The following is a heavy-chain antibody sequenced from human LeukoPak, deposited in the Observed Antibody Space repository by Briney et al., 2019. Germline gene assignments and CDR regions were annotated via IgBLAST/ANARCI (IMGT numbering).Heavy chain of an antibody. Sequence: SETLSLTCAVYGGSFSGYYWSWLRQPPGKGLEWIGEINHSGSTNYNPSLKSRVTISVDTSKNQFSLKLSSVTAADTAVYYCARSFRGGVPAANSYYYMDVWGKGTTVTVSS. V-gene: IGHV4-34*01. CDR1: GGSFSGYY. CDR2: INHSGST. J-gene: IGHJ6*03. CDR3: ARSFRGGVPAANSYYYMDV. D-gene: IGHD2-2*01.